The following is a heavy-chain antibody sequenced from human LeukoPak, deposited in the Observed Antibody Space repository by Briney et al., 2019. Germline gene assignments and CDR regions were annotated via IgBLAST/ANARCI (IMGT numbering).Heavy chain of an antibody. CDR3: AKAGYTTNIVATITFYRPPYY. V-gene: IGHV3-23*01. D-gene: IGHD5-12*01. CDR2: IGGSGGST. J-gene: IGHJ4*02. CDR1: GFTFSSYA. Sequence: PGGSLRLSCAASGFTFSSYAMSWVRQAPGKGLEWVSAIGGSGGSTYYADSVKGRFTISRDNSKNTLYLQMNSLRAEDTAVYYCAKAGYTTNIVATITFYRPPYYWGQGTLVTVSS.